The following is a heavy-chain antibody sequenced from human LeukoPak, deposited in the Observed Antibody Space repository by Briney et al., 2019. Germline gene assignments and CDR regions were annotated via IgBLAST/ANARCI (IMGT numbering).Heavy chain of an antibody. CDR3: ARGSSSGYYPVDI. V-gene: IGHV4-4*02. J-gene: IGHJ4*02. Sequence: PSGTLSLTCAVSGGSISSSNWWSWVRQPPGKGLEWVGEIYHSGSTNYNPSLKSRVTISVDKSKNKFSLKLSSVTAADTAVYYCARGSSSGYYPVDIWGQGTLVTVSS. CDR2: IYHSGST. CDR1: GGSISSSNW. D-gene: IGHD3-22*01.